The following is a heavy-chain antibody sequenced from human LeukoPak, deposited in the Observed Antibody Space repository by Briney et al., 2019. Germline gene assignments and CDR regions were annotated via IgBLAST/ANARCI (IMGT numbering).Heavy chain of an antibody. J-gene: IGHJ4*02. D-gene: IGHD4-17*01. CDR3: ARDYGDYVIDY. V-gene: IGHV1-2*02. CDR2: INPNSGGT. CDR1: GYTFTGYY. Sequence: ASVKVSCKATGYTFTGYYMHWVRQAPGQGLEWMGWINPNSGGTNYAQKFQGRVTMTRDTSTSTAYMELSRLRSDDTAVYYCARDYGDYVIDYWGQGTLVTVSS.